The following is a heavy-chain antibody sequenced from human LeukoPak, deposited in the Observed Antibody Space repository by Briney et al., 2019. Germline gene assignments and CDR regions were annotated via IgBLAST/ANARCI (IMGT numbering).Heavy chain of an antibody. J-gene: IGHJ4*02. D-gene: IGHD1-14*01. CDR2: ISCCGGST. V-gene: IGHV3-23*01. Sequence: GGSLRLLCAASGFTLSSYAIIWVRRARGRGLEGVSVISCCGGSTYYVDSVKGRYTMSRDNSNNMLYLQMNSLRGEDTAVYYCAKADSARGVTLKTTIDYWGQGTLVTVSS. CDR3: AKADSARGVTLKTTIDY. CDR1: GFTLSSYA.